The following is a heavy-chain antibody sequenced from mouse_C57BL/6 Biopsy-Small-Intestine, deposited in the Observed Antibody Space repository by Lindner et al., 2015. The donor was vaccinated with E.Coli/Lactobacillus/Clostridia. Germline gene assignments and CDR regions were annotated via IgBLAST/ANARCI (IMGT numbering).Heavy chain of an antibody. CDR3: ARSHAEGDY. J-gene: IGHJ2*01. CDR2: INPTTGGS. V-gene: IGHV1-42*01. Sequence: VQLQESGPELVKPGASVKISCKASGYSFSGYYINWVKQSPEKSLEWIGEINPTTGGSTYNQKFKAKATLTVDKSSSTAYMQLKSLTSEDSAVYYCARSHAEGDYWGQGTTLTVSS. CDR1: GYSFSGYY.